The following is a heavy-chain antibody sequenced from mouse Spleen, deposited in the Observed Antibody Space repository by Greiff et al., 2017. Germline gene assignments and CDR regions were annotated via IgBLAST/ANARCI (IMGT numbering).Heavy chain of an antibody. CDR1: GFNIKDYY. J-gene: IGHJ2*01. CDR3: TTHYYGSSYDYFDY. Sequence: EVQVVESGAELVRPGASVKLSCTASGFNIKDYYMHWVKQRPEQGLEWIGRIDPEDGDTEYAPKFQGKATMTADTSSNTAYLQLSSLTSEDTAVYYCTTHYYGSSYDYFDYWGQGTTLTVSS. D-gene: IGHD1-1*01. V-gene: IGHV14-1*01. CDR2: IDPEDGDT.